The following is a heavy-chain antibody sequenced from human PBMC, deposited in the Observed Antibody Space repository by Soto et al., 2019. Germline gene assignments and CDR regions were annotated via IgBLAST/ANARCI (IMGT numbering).Heavy chain of an antibody. J-gene: IGHJ4*02. D-gene: IGHD2-15*01. CDR2: ISGSGGST. CDR3: AKDRGMRVVAATHLDF. CDR1: GFTFSSYA. Sequence: VQLLESGGGLVQPGGSLRLSCAASGFTFSSYAMSWVRQAPGKGLEWVSAISGSGGSTYYADSVKGRFTISRDNSKNTLYLQMNSLRAEDTAVYYCAKDRGMRVVAATHLDFWGQGTLVTVSS. V-gene: IGHV3-23*01.